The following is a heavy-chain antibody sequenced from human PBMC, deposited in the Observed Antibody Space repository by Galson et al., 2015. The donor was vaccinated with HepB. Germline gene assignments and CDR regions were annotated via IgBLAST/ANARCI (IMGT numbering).Heavy chain of an antibody. D-gene: IGHD3-3*01. V-gene: IGHV3-30*04. CDR2: VSFGGNNI. Sequence: SLRLSCAASGFTFSDHAMHWVRQAPGQGLEWAAVVSFGGNNIYYADSVQGRFPVPRENSKTMLYLQLNSLRLEDTAIYYCAKDGGSGLRYLEWVVSGNYFDHWGQGSLVTVSS. CDR1: GFTFSDHA. J-gene: IGHJ4*02. CDR3: AKDGGSGLRYLEWVVSGNYFDH.